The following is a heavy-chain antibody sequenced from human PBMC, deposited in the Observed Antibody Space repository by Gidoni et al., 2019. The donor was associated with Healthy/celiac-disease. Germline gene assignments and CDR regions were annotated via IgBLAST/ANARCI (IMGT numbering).Heavy chain of an antibody. CDR2: ISYDGSNK. CDR3: AREAGGGSLNWFDP. D-gene: IGHD2-15*01. Sequence: QVQLVESGGGVVQPGRSLRLSCAAAGFTFSSYAMHWVRQAPGKGLEWVAGISYDGSNKSYADSVKGRFTISRDNSKNTLYLQMNSLRAEDTAVYYCAREAGGGSLNWFDPWGQGTLVTVSS. V-gene: IGHV3-30-3*01. CDR1: GFTFSSYA. J-gene: IGHJ5*02.